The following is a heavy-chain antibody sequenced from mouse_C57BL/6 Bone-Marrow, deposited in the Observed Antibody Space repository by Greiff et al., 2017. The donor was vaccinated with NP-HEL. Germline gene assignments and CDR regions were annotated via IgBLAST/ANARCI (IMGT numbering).Heavy chain of an antibody. D-gene: IGHD2-2*01. CDR1: GFTFSNYW. J-gene: IGHJ3*01. CDR2: SRLKSDNYAT. Sequence: EVKLVESGGGLVQPGGSMKLSCVASGFTFSNYWMNWVRQSPEKGLEWVAQSRLKSDNYATHYAESVKGRFTISRDDSKSSVYLQMNNLRAEDTGIYYCTEEVTTGDWGQGTLVTVSA. V-gene: IGHV6-3*01. CDR3: TEEVTTGD.